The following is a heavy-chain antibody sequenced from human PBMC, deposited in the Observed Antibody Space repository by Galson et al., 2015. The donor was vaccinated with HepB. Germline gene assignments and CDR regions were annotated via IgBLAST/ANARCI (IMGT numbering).Heavy chain of an antibody. V-gene: IGHV4-34*01. J-gene: IGHJ4*02. CDR3: ARGRRSGWFTRHPFDD. CDR1: GFTFGDYG. Sequence: LRLSCAASGFTFGDYGMSWIRQPPGKGLEWIGEVNHSGSTSYNPSLKTRVTISIDTSKSQFSLRLSSVTAADTAVYYCARGRRSGWFTRHPFDDWGQGTLVTVSS. CDR2: VNHSGST. D-gene: IGHD6-19*01.